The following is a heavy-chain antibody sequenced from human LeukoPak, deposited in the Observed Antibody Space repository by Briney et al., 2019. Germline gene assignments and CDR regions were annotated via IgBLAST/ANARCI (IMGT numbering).Heavy chain of an antibody. CDR3: AREEFLSAAGTEYYYHMDV. V-gene: IGHV3-48*01. J-gene: IGHJ6*03. D-gene: IGHD6-13*01. Sequence: GGSLRLSCAASGFTFSSYSMNWVRQAPGKGLEWVSYISSSSSTIYYADSVKGRFTISRDNAKNSLYLQMNSLRAEDTAVYYCAREEFLSAAGTEYYYHMDVWGKGTTVTISS. CDR1: GFTFSSYS. CDR2: ISSSSSTI.